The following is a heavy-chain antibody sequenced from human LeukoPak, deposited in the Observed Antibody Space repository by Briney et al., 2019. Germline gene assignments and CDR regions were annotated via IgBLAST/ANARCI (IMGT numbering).Heavy chain of an antibody. V-gene: IGHV3-11*04. CDR3: ARVGLNDYGSGTYADY. D-gene: IGHD3-10*01. CDR1: GFTFNDYY. Sequence: PGGSLRLPCGASGFTFNDYYMTWIRQAPGKVLEWVSYISTHGSIIYYADSVKGRFTISRDNAKNSLYLQMNTLRAEDTAVYYCARVGLNDYGSGTYADYWGQGTLVTVSS. J-gene: IGHJ4*02. CDR2: ISTHGSII.